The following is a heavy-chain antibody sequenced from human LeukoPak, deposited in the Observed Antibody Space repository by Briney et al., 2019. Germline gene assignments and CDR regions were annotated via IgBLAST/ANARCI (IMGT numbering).Heavy chain of an antibody. Sequence: PGGSLRLSCAASGFTFSIYAMSWVRQAPGKGLEWVSGFSVSDKTTYYADSVKGRFTISRDNAKNSLYLQMNSLRAEDTAVYYCARSPTGSGWYYFDYWGQGTLVTVSS. D-gene: IGHD6-19*01. CDR2: FSVSDKTT. J-gene: IGHJ4*02. CDR3: ARSPTGSGWYYFDY. CDR1: GFTFSIYA. V-gene: IGHV3-23*01.